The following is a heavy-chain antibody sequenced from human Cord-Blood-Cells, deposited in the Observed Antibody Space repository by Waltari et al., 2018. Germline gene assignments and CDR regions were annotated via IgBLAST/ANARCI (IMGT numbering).Heavy chain of an antibody. CDR1: GYTFTSSG. CDR3: ARALEYSSSFDY. Sequence: QVQLVQSGAEGKNTGASVKVSCKASGYTFTSSGISMVRQAPGQGLEWMGWISAYNGNTNYAQKLQGRVTMTTDTSTSTAYMELRSLRSDDTAVYYCARALEYSSSFDYWGQGTLVTVSS. D-gene: IGHD6-6*01. V-gene: IGHV1-18*04. CDR2: ISAYNGNT. J-gene: IGHJ4*02.